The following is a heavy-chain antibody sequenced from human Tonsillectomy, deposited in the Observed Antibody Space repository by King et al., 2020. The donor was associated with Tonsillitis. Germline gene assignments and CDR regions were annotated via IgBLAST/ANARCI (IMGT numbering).Heavy chain of an antibody. CDR3: AQEIARHTYT. CDR1: GFTFSKYS. J-gene: IGHJ5*02. CDR2: ISYVGSSK. V-gene: IGHV3-30*18. Sequence: VQLVESGGGVVQPGRALRLSCAASGFTFSKYSMQWVRQAPGRRLGWGAFISYVGSSKYYEDSVKGRFTISRDNTKNTLYLHMSSLRGEGTAVFYCAQEIARHTYTWGPGTLVTVSS. D-gene: IGHD2-2*02.